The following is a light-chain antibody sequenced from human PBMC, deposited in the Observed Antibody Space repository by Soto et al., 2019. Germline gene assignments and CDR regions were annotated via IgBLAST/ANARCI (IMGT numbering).Light chain of an antibody. CDR1: QGVGRS. J-gene: IGKJ4*01. CDR3: QQYYYWPLT. Sequence: EVLMTQSPATLSTSPGEGATLSCRASQGVGRSVAWYQQTPGQSPRLLIYSASTRASGVQARFSGSGSGTEFTLTISSLQSEDFAVYSCQQYYYWPLTFGGGTKVEIK. CDR2: SAS. V-gene: IGKV3-15*01.